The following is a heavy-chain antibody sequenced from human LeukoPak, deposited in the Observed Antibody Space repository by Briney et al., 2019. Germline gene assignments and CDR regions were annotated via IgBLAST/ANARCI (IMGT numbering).Heavy chain of an antibody. D-gene: IGHD3-10*01. CDR2: IYTTGNT. Sequence: SETLSLTCSVSGGSISSYYWSWIRQPAGEGREWIGRIYTTGNTVYNPPLKSRVTMSVDTSKNQFSLNLRSVTAADTAAYYCARDARGWSCFDYWGQGTLVTVSS. V-gene: IGHV4-4*07. CDR3: ARDARGWSCFDY. CDR1: GGSISSYY. J-gene: IGHJ4*02.